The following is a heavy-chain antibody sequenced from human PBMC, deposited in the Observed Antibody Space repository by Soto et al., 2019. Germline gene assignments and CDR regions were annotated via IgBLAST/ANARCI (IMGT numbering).Heavy chain of an antibody. V-gene: IGHV4-4*09. J-gene: IGHJ6*03. CDR2: IYRSGST. CDR1: GDSVRNQY. Sequence: QVQMQESGPGLVKPSETLSLTCTVSGDSVRNQYWSWIRRPPGRGLEWIGYIYRSGSTKYNPSHKSRLTISVDTSKNQSSLKVSSVTAADTAVYYCARTLDYGHMDVWGKGTTVTVSS. D-gene: IGHD3-16*01. CDR3: ARTLDYGHMDV.